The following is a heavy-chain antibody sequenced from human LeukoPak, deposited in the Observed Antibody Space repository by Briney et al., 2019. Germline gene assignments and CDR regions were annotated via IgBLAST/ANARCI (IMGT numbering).Heavy chain of an antibody. CDR1: GYTFTSYG. V-gene: IGHV1-18*01. Sequence: ASVKVSCKASGYTFTSYGISWVRQAPGQGLEWMGWISTYNGDTNYAQKLQGRVTMTTDTSTNTAYMELRSLRSDDTAVYYCAREGLGEVTLDYWGQGTLVTVSS. D-gene: IGHD3-16*01. J-gene: IGHJ4*02. CDR2: ISTYNGDT. CDR3: AREGLGEVTLDY.